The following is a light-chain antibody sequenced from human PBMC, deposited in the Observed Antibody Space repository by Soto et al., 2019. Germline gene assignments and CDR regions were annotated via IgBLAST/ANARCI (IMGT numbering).Light chain of an antibody. CDR3: QQYSSSSYT. J-gene: IGKJ2*01. CDR2: GAS. CDR1: QTFDRSF. V-gene: IGKV3-20*01. Sequence: EIVLTQSPGTLSLSPGERATLSCRASQTFDRSFLAWYQQKPGQAPRLLIYGASSRASGIPDRFSGSGSGTDFSLTISRLEPEDFAVYYCQQYSSSSYTFGQGTKLEI.